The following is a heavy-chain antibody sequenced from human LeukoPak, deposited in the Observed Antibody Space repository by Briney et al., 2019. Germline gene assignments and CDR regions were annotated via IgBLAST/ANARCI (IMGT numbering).Heavy chain of an antibody. CDR3: ARDSGQYDFWSGYPYYFDY. J-gene: IGHJ4*02. CDR2: ISSSSSTI. CDR1: GFTFSSYS. Sequence: GGSLRLSCAASGFTFSSYSMNWVRQAPGKGLEWVSYISSSSSTIYYADSVKGRFTISRDNAKNSLYLQMNSLRAEDTAVYYCARDSGQYDFWSGYPYYFDYWGQGTLATVSS. V-gene: IGHV3-48*01. D-gene: IGHD3-3*01.